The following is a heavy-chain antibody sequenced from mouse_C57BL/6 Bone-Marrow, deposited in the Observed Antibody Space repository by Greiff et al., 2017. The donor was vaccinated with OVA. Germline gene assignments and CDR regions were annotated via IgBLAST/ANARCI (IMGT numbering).Heavy chain of an antibody. CDR1: GFTFSSYG. V-gene: IGHV5-6*02. Sequence: EVMLVESGGDLVKPGGSLKLSCAASGFTFSSYGMSWVRQTPDKRLEWVATISSGGSYTSYPDSVKGRFTISRDNAKNTLYLQMSSLKSEDTAMYYCARHWQLGYWGQGTTLTVSS. J-gene: IGHJ2*01. D-gene: IGHD3-1*01. CDR3: ARHWQLGY. CDR2: ISSGGSYT.